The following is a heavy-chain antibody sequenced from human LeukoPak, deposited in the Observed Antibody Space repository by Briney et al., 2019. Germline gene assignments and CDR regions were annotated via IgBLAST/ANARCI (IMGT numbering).Heavy chain of an antibody. CDR1: GGSISSGNYY. V-gene: IGHV4-31*03. Sequence: SETLSLTCTVSGGSISSGNYYWSWIRQHPGKGLEWIGYIHHSGSTYYNPSLKSRVIIPVDTSKNQFSLKLNSVTAADTAVYYCARAYAYYFDYWGQGTLVTVSS. CDR2: IHHSGST. D-gene: IGHD4-17*01. CDR3: ARAYAYYFDY. J-gene: IGHJ4*02.